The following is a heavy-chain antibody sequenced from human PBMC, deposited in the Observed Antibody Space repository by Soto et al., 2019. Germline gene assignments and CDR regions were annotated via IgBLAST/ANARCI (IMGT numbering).Heavy chain of an antibody. CDR3: AREGSGDYGGAVVGY. D-gene: IGHD2-21*02. V-gene: IGHV3-7*01. J-gene: IGHJ4*02. CDR1: GFTFSSYW. Sequence: EVQLVESGGGLVQPGGSLRLSCAASGFTFSSYWMSWVRQAPGKGLEWVANIKQDGSEKYYVDSVKGRFTISRDNAKNSLYLQMNSLRAEDTAVYYCAREGSGDYGGAVVGYWGQGILVTVSS. CDR2: IKQDGSEK.